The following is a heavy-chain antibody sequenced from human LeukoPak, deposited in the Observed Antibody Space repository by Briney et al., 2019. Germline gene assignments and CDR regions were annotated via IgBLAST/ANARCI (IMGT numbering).Heavy chain of an antibody. V-gene: IGHV4-38-2*01. J-gene: IGHJ4*02. CDR1: GYSISSGYY. Sequence: PSETLSFTCAVSGYSISSGYYWGWIRQPPGKGLEWIGSIYHSGSTYYNPSLKSRVTISVDTSKNQFSLKLSSVTAADTAVYYCARWDDHGDGPDYWGQGTLVTVSS. D-gene: IGHD4-17*01. CDR2: IYHSGST. CDR3: ARWDDHGDGPDY.